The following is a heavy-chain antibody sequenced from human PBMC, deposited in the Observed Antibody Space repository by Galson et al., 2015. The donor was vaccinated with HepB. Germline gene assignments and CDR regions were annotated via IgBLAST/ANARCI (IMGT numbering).Heavy chain of an antibody. J-gene: IGHJ4*02. D-gene: IGHD3-16*01. Sequence: SLRLSCAASGFTFSDYWMSWVRQVPGKGLEWVADVNLDGSEMYYADSVKGRFTISRDNAERSESLHMYSLRAEDTAVYYCAREVMIRTLAHKTPDYWGQGTLVTVSS. CDR1: GFTFSDYW. CDR2: VNLDGSEM. CDR3: AREVMIRTLAHKTPDY. V-gene: IGHV3-7*03.